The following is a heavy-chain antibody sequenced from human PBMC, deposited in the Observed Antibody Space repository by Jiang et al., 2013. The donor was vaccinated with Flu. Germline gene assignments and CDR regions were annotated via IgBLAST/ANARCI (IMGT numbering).Heavy chain of an antibody. Sequence: EVKKPGSSVKVSCKASGGTFSSYAISWVRQAPGQGLERMGGIIPIFGTANYAQKFQGRVTITADESTSTAYMELSSLRSEDTAVYYCARGEMVRGVISYYYYMDVWGKGTTVTVSS. J-gene: IGHJ6*03. CDR1: GGTFSSYA. CDR3: ARGEMVRGVISYYYYMDV. CDR2: IIPIFGTA. V-gene: IGHV1-69*01. D-gene: IGHD3-10*01.